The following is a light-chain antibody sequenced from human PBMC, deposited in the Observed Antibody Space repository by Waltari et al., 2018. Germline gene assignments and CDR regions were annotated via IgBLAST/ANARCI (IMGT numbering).Light chain of an antibody. CDR3: MILYNNAVV. CDR2: YNPNSSM. V-gene: IGLV5-45*01. Sequence: PGRPPQCLLKYNPNSSMHLGSVVPNRFSESEDTSANAVILLFSGLQSEDEADYYCMILYNNAVVVGQGTHLTVL. J-gene: IGLJ2*01.